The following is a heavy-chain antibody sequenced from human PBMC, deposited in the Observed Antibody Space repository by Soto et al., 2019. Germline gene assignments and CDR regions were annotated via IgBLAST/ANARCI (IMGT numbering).Heavy chain of an antibody. CDR3: ARDLVSTSWYYYYTMDV. CDR1: GFTVSSNY. CDR2: IYTDGST. Sequence: GGSLRLSCEASGFTVSSNYMSWVRQAPGKGLEWVSVIYTDGSTYSADSVKGRFTISRDNSKNTLYLQMNSLRAEDTAVYYCARDLVSTSWYYYYTMDVWGQGTTVTVSS. J-gene: IGHJ6*02. D-gene: IGHD6-13*01. V-gene: IGHV3-66*01.